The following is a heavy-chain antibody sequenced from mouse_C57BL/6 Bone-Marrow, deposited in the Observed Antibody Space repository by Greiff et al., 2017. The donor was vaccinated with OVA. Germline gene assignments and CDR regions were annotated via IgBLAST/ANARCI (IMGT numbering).Heavy chain of an antibody. CDR2: ILPGSGST. Sequence: QVQLQQSGAELMKPGASVKLSCKATGYTFTGYWIEWVKQRPGHGLEWIGEILPGSGSTNYNEKFKGKATFTAATSSNTAYMQRSSLTTEDSAIYYCARGCGVVAPYAMDYWGQGTSVTVSS. J-gene: IGHJ4*01. V-gene: IGHV1-9*01. D-gene: IGHD1-1*01. CDR1: GYTFTGYW. CDR3: ARGCGVVAPYAMDY.